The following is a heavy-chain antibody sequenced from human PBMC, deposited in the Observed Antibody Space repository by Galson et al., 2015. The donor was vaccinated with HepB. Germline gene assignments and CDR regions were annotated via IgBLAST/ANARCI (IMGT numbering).Heavy chain of an antibody. J-gene: IGHJ4*02. CDR3: ARAVRNQLLSEY. CDR2: MNPKSTNT. CDR1: GYTFTSYD. D-gene: IGHD1-26*01. Sequence: QSGAEVKKPGESLQISCKASGYTFTSYDVTWVRQPPGQGLEWMGWMNPKSTNTGYARKFQGRVTMTGDTSMDTAYMELSSLTSEDTAVYYCARAVRNQLLSEYWGQGTLVTVSS. V-gene: IGHV1-8*01.